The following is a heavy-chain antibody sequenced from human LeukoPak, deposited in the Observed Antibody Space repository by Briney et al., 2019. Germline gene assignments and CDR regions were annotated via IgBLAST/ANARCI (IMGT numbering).Heavy chain of an antibody. CDR2: INPNSGGT. CDR1: GYTFTGYY. Sequence: ASVKVSCKASGYTFTGYYMHWVRQAPGQGLEWMGWINPNSGGTNYAQKFQGRVTMTRDTSISTDYMELSRLRSDDTAVYYCARVGVRAAAGKVWFDPWGQGTLVTVSS. J-gene: IGHJ5*02. D-gene: IGHD6-13*01. V-gene: IGHV1-2*02. CDR3: ARVGVRAAAGKVWFDP.